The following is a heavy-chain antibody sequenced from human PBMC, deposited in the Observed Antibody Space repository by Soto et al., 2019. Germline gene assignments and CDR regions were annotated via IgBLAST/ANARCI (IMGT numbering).Heavy chain of an antibody. D-gene: IGHD3-10*01. Sequence: PGGSLRLSCADSGFTVSSNYMSWVRQAPGKGLEWVSVIYSGGSTYYADSVKGRFTISRDNSKNTLYLQMSSLRVEDTAVYYCARGAPYGSGSYYKDWGQGTLVTVSS. J-gene: IGHJ1*01. CDR3: ARGAPYGSGSYYKD. CDR2: IYSGGST. CDR1: GFTVSSNY. V-gene: IGHV3-53*01.